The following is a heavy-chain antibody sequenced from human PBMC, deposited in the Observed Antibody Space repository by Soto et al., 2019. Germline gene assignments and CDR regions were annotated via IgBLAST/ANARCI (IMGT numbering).Heavy chain of an antibody. CDR2: IYYSGST. Sequence: SETLSLTCTVSGGSISSYYWSWIRQPPGKGLEWIGYIYYSGSTNYNPSLKSRVTISVDTSKNQFSLKLSSVTAADTAVYYCARRAHYDILTGAGNWFDPWGQGTLVTVSS. CDR1: GGSISSYY. D-gene: IGHD3-9*01. CDR3: ARRAHYDILTGAGNWFDP. J-gene: IGHJ5*02. V-gene: IGHV4-59*01.